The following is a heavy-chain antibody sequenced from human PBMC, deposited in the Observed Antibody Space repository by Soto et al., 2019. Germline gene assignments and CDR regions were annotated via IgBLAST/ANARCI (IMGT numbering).Heavy chain of an antibody. J-gene: IGHJ4*02. D-gene: IGHD6-19*01. CDR1: GYTFTSYA. CDR3: VRGLAPYYFDY. Sequence: ASVKVSCKASGYTFTSYAMHWVRQAPGQRLEWMGWINAGNGNTKYSQKFQGRVTITRDTSASTAYMELSSLRSEDTAVYYCVRGLAPYYFDYWGQGTLVTVSS. V-gene: IGHV1-3*01. CDR2: INAGNGNT.